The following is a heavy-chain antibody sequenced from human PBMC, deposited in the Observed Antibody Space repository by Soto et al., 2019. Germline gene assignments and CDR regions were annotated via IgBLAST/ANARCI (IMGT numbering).Heavy chain of an antibody. CDR2: IYYSGST. CDR3: ARRGGYSSSFDP. V-gene: IGHV4-39*01. Sequence: SETLSLTSTVSGGSIRSSSYYWGWIRKPPGKGLEWIGSIYYSGSTYYNPSLKSRVTISVDTSQNQCSLKLSSVTAADTAVYYGARRGGYSSSFDPWGQGTLVTVSS. J-gene: IGHJ5*02. D-gene: IGHD6-13*01. CDR1: GGSIRSSSYY.